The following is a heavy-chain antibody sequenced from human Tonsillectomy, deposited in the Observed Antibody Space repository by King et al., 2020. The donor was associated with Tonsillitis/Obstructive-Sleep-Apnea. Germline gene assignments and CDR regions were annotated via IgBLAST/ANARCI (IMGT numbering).Heavy chain of an antibody. D-gene: IGHD4-11*01. V-gene: IGHV5-51*01. CDR2: LYPVNSNT. CDR3: ARLLGLTTVTTWAFDY. J-gene: IGHJ4*02. Sequence: VQLVESGAEVKKPGELLKISFKASGYRFTSYWIGGGRQFPGKGLEGMGILYPVNSNTRYSPSFRGRVTTSPDKSISTAYLQWSGLKASDTAIYYCARLLGLTTVTTWAFDYWGQGTLVTVSS. CDR1: GYRFTSYW.